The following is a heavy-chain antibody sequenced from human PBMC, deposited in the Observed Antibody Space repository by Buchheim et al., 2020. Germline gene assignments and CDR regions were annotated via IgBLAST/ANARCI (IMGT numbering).Heavy chain of an antibody. D-gene: IGHD3-3*01. J-gene: IGHJ6*02. CDR3: ARDWRSTYYDFWSGYYTYGMDV. V-gene: IGHV3-33*01. CDR1: GFTFSSYG. CDR2: IWYDGSNK. Sequence: QVQLVESGGGVVQPGRSLRLSCAASGFTFSSYGMHWVRQAPGKGLEWVAVIWYDGSNKYYADSVKGRFTISRDNSKKKLYLQMNSLRAEDTAVYYCARDWRSTYYDFWSGYYTYGMDVWGQGTT.